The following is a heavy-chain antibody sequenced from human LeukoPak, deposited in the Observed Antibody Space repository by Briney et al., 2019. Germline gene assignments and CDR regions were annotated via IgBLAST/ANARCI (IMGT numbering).Heavy chain of an antibody. CDR2: IYYSGST. Sequence: PSETLSLTCTVSGGSVSSGSYYWSWIRQPPGKGLEWIGYIYYSGSTNYNLSLKSRVTISVDTSKNQFSLKLSSVTAADTAVYYCARDRAGVYRDLFYYYYYGMDVWGQGTTVTVSS. D-gene: IGHD4-17*01. J-gene: IGHJ6*02. CDR1: GGSVSSGSYY. V-gene: IGHV4-61*01. CDR3: ARDRAGVYRDLFYYYYYGMDV.